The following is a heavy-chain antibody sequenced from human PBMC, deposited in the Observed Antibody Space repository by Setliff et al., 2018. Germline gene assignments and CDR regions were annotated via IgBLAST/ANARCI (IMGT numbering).Heavy chain of an antibody. V-gene: IGHV1-8*01. D-gene: IGHD2-8*02. J-gene: IGHJ4*02. CDR3: SRLVRYCTAATCQRASGAEI. Sequence: GASVKVSCKASGYSFTSYDINWVRLAAGQGLEWMGWVSPIDDGKPGYAQKFQGRVTITWVTSISTAYMELSSLRSEDTAVYYCSRLVRYCTAATCQRASGAEIWGQGTPVTVSS. CDR1: GYSFTSYD. CDR2: VSPIDDGKP.